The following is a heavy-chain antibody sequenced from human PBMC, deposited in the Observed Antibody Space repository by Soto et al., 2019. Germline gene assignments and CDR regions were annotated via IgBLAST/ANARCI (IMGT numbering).Heavy chain of an antibody. CDR2: MYNTGST. CDR3: ARDLWGYCGTDCYPLDV. V-gene: IGHV4-59*01. J-gene: IGHJ6*02. Sequence: SETLSLTCTVSGGSISGSYWTWIRQLPGKGLEWIGYMYNTGSTVYNPSFKSRVTISVDTSKNQFSLKLNSVTAADTAVYYCARDLWGYCGTDCYPLDVWGQGTTVT. CDR1: GGSISGSY. D-gene: IGHD2-21*02.